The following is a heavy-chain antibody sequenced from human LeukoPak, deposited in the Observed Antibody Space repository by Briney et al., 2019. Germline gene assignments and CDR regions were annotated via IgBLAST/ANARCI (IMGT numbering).Heavy chain of an antibody. D-gene: IGHD1-26*01. V-gene: IGHV4-59*08. CDR2: IYGGGST. J-gene: IGHJ5*01. CDR3: ARQVGQMRFDS. CDR1: GGSISSYY. Sequence: PSETLSLTCTVSGGSISSYYCSWIRQPPGKGQEWIGYIYGGGSTNYSPSLTSRVTISVDTSKNQFSLSLSSVTAADTAVYYCARQVGQMRFDSWGQGTLVTVSS.